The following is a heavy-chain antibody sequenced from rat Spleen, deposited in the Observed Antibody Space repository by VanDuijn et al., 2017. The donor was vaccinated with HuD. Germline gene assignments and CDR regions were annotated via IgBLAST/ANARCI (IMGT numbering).Heavy chain of an antibody. CDR2: ISYDGRRI. D-gene: IGHD1-11*01. J-gene: IGHJ3*01. CDR3: ARPTEGIAWFVY. CDR1: GFTFSAYY. Sequence: EVQLVESGGGLVQPGRSLKLSCAASGFTFSAYYMAWVRQAPTKGLEWVATISYDGRRIYYRDSVKGRFTISRDNAKSILFLEMDSLRSEDTATYYCARPTEGIAWFVYWGQGTLVTVSS. V-gene: IGHV5-29*01.